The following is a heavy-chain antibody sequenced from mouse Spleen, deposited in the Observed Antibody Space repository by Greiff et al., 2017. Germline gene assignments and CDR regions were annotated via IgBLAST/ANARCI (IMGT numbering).Heavy chain of an antibody. CDR1: GFTFSSYA. CDR3: ARRGVWSKFDY. D-gene: IGHD2-10*02. V-gene: IGHV5-9-3*01. Sequence: EVQLVESGGGLVKLGGSLKLSCAASGFTFSSYAMSWVRQTPEKRLEWVATISSGGGNTYYPDSVKGRFTISRDNAKNTLYLQMSSLKSEDTAMYYCARRGVWSKFDYWGQGTTLTVSS. J-gene: IGHJ2*01. CDR2: ISSGGGNT.